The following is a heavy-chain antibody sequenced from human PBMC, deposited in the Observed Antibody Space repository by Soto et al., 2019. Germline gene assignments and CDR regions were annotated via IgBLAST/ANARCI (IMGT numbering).Heavy chain of an antibody. CDR1: GYDFTSYG. J-gene: IGHJ3*02. CDR3: ARGRIVASIHDAFEI. V-gene: IGHV1-18*01. D-gene: IGHD2-21*01. CDR2: ISAYNGKR. Sequence: QGQLLQSGDEVKKPGASVRVSCRASGYDFTSYGISWVRQAPGQGLEWVSWISAYNGKRDTARKFQGRVTMTLDTSTDTAHMELGDLTSAETAVYYCARGRIVASIHDAFEIWGQGTMVAVSS.